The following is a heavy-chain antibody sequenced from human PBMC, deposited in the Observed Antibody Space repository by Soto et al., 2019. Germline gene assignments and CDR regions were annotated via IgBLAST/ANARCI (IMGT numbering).Heavy chain of an antibody. V-gene: IGHV4-30-4*01. CDR2: IYYSGST. D-gene: IGHD3-22*01. CDR3: AREQYDSYWFDP. J-gene: IGHJ5*02. CDR1: GGSISSGDYY. Sequence: SETLSLTCTVSGGSISSGDYYWSWIRQPPGKGLEWIGYIYYSGSTYYNPSLKSRVTISVDTSKNQFSLKLSSVTAADTAVYYCAREQYDSYWFDPWGQGTLVTVSS.